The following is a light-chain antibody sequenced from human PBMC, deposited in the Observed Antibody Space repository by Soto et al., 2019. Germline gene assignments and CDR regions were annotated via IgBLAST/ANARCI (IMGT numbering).Light chain of an antibody. V-gene: IGLV3-25*03. CDR1: ALPKQY. J-gene: IGLJ2*01. CDR2: KDS. Sequence: SYDLTQPPSVSVSPGQTARITCSGDALPKQYAYWYQQKPDQAPVLVIYKDSERPSGIPERFSGSSSGTTVTLTISGVQAEDEADYYCQSADSSGTVVFGGGTQLTVL. CDR3: QSADSSGTVV.